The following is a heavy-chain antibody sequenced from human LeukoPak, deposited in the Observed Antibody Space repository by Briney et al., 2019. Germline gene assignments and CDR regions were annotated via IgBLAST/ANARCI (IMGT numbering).Heavy chain of an antibody. CDR2: TYYRSQWYF. J-gene: IGHJ4*02. CDR3: VKTSGARFDY. V-gene: IGHV6-1*01. CDR1: GDSVSSNSAT. Sequence: QTLSLTCAISGDSVSSNSATWNWIRPSPSSGLEWLGRTYYRSQWYFDYALSVKSRIILSPDTSKNQVSLQLDSVTPEDTAVYYCVKTSGARFDYWGQGTLVTVSS. D-gene: IGHD3-10*01.